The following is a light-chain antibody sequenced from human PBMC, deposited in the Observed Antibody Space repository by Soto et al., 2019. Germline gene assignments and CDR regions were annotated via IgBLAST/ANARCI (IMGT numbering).Light chain of an antibody. CDR3: AAWDDNFWV. CDR1: SSNIGTNS. CDR2: IND. J-gene: IGLJ3*02. Sequence: QSVLTQPPSASGTPGQRVTFSCSGSSSNIGTNSVSWYQQLPGSAPKLLIYINDERPSGVPDRFSGSKSGTSAALAISGLQSEDEADYYCAAWDDNFWVFGGGTKVTVL. V-gene: IGLV1-44*01.